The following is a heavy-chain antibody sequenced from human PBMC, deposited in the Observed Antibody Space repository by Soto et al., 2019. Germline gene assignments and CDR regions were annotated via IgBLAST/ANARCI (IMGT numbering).Heavy chain of an antibody. Sequence: PSETLSLTCTVSGGSISSGGYYWSWIRQHPGKGLEWIGYIYYSGSTYYNPSLKSRVTISVDTSKNQFSLKLSSVTAADTAVYYCARQVNQLLARLLDYGMDVGGQGTTVTV. CDR3: ARQVNQLLARLLDYGMDV. J-gene: IGHJ6*02. V-gene: IGHV4-31*03. CDR1: GGSISSGGYY. D-gene: IGHD2-2*01. CDR2: IYYSGST.